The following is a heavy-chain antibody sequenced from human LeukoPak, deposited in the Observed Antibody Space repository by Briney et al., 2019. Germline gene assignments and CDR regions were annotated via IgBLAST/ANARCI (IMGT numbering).Heavy chain of an antibody. J-gene: IGHJ4*02. Sequence: ASVKVSCKASGYTFTGYYMHWVRQAPGQGLEWMGWINPNSGGTNYAQKFQGRVTMTRDTSISTAYMELSRLRSDDTAVYYCARESISSGYCFDYWGQGTLVTVSS. D-gene: IGHD3-22*01. CDR3: ARESISSGYCFDY. CDR1: GYTFTGYY. CDR2: INPNSGGT. V-gene: IGHV1-2*02.